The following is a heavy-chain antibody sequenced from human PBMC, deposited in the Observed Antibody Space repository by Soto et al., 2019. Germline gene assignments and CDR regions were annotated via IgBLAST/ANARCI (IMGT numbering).Heavy chain of an antibody. CDR2: IVPIVDTS. CDR3: ARGGTPIDY. Sequence: QVQLVQSGAEVRQPASSVKVSCKTSGGTFSSYAISWVRQAPGQGLEWMGGIVPIVDTSTYAQKFQGRVTITADESTSTAYMELSSLRSDDTAVYYCARGGTPIDYWGQGTLVTVSS. J-gene: IGHJ4*02. D-gene: IGHD3-16*01. V-gene: IGHV1-69*12. CDR1: GGTFSSYA.